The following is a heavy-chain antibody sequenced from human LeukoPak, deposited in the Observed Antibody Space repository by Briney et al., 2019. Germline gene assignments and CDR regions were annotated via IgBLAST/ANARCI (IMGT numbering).Heavy chain of an antibody. CDR1: GGSISSGSYY. V-gene: IGHV4-61*09. D-gene: IGHD6-19*01. Sequence: PSETLSLTCTVSGGSISSGSYYWNWIQQPAGKGLEWLGNIFTRGTTNYNASLESRLTISLDTARNQFSLSLRSVTAADTAIYFCARSSLAVYFNYWGQGTLVTASS. CDR3: ARSSLAVYFNY. J-gene: IGHJ4*02. CDR2: IFTRGTT.